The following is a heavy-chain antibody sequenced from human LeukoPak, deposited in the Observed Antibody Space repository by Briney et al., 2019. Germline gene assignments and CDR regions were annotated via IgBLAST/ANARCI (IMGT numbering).Heavy chain of an antibody. Sequence: SVKVSCKASGGTFSSYAISWVRQAPEQGLEWMGRIIPIFGTANYAQKFQGRVTITTDESTSTAYMELSSLRSEDTAVYYCARGYCSGGSCYSVENWFDPWGQGTLVTVSS. V-gene: IGHV1-69*05. CDR3: ARGYCSGGSCYSVENWFDP. D-gene: IGHD2-15*01. J-gene: IGHJ5*02. CDR2: IIPIFGTA. CDR1: GGTFSSYA.